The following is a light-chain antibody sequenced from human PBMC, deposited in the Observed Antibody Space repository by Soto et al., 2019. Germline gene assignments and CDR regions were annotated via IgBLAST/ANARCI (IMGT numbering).Light chain of an antibody. CDR1: QTVERW. J-gene: IGKJ1*01. CDR3: QQYKDSMWT. Sequence: DIQMTQSPSTLSAYIGDRVTITCRASQTVERWLAWYQQKPGRAPSLLISDVSSLERGVPSRFSGSGSATEFTLTISGLQPDDFATYYCQQYKDSMWTFGQGTKVDIK. CDR2: DVS. V-gene: IGKV1-5*01.